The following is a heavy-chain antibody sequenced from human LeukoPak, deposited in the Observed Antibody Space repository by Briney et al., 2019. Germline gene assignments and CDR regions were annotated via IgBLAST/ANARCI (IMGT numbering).Heavy chain of an antibody. CDR2: INPSGGST. CDR1: GYTFTSYY. CDR3: ARGGPMMVLIEGDWFDP. V-gene: IGHV1-46*01. D-gene: IGHD3-10*01. J-gene: IGHJ5*02. Sequence: ASVTVSCKASGYTFTSYYMHWVRQAPGQGLEWMGIINPSGGSTSYAQKFQGRVTMTRDTSTSTVYMELSSLRSEDTAVYYCARGGPMMVLIEGDWFDPWGQGTLVTVSS.